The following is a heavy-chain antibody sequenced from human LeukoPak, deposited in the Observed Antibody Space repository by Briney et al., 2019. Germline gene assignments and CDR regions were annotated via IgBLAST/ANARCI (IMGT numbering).Heavy chain of an antibody. J-gene: IGHJ3*02. CDR3: ARGGYSYGLGAFDI. CDR1: GGSINSYY. CDR2: IYHSGST. V-gene: IGHV4-59*12. Sequence: SETLSLTCTVSGGSINSYYWSWIRQPPGKGLEWIGYIYHSGSTYYNPSLKSRVTISVDRSKNQFSLKLSSVTAADTAVYYCARGGYSYGLGAFDIWGQGTMVTVSS. D-gene: IGHD5-18*01.